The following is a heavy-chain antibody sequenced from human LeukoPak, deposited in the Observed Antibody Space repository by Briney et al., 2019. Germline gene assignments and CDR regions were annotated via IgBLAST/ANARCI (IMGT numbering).Heavy chain of an antibody. Sequence: GGSLRLSCAASEFTVSNNYMSWVRQAPGKGLEWVANIKQDGSEKYYVDSVKGRFTISRDNAKNSLYLQMNSLRAEDTAVYYCARDPQYYYDSSGYYWGQGTLVTVSS. CDR3: ARDPQYYYDSSGYY. J-gene: IGHJ4*02. D-gene: IGHD3-22*01. V-gene: IGHV3-7*01. CDR1: EFTVSNNY. CDR2: IKQDGSEK.